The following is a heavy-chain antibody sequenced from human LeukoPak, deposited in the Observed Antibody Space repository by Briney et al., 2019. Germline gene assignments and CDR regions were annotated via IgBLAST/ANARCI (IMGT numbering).Heavy chain of an antibody. CDR1: GFTVSSNY. CDR3: ATYQGYNYGPFDY. CDR2: NYSGGRS. D-gene: IGHD5-18*01. J-gene: IGHJ4*02. Sequence: GGSLTLSCAASGFTVSSNYMSWVRQAPGKGLECVSVNYSGGRSYYADSVKGRFTISRDNSKNTLYLQMNSLRAEDTAVYYCATYQGYNYGPFDYWGQGTLVTVSS. V-gene: IGHV3-53*01.